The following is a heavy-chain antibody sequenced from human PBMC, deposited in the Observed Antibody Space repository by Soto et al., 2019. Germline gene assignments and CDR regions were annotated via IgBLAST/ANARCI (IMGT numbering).Heavy chain of an antibody. Sequence: PSETLSLTCSVSGGSISSSNYFWGWIRQPPGKGLEWIGNIYYGGNTYYNPSLKSRVTISVDTSKNQFSLKLSSVTAADTAVFHCARVRYSGSGSYSFDYWGQGILVTVSS. J-gene: IGHJ4*02. CDR3: ARVRYSGSGSYSFDY. CDR2: IYYGGNT. CDR1: GGSISSSNYF. V-gene: IGHV4-39*01. D-gene: IGHD3-10*01.